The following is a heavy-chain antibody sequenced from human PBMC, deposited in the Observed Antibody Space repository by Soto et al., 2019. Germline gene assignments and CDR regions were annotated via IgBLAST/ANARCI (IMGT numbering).Heavy chain of an antibody. V-gene: IGHV3-23*01. CDR3: AKGGDYYGSGSHFDY. J-gene: IGHJ4*02. CDR1: GFTFSNYA. D-gene: IGHD3-10*01. Sequence: EVQLLESGGGLVQPGGSLRLSCAASGFTFSNYAMNWVRQAPGKGLEWVSTTSYGGGSTYYADSVKGRFTFSRDNSKNTLYLQMNSLRAEDTAVYYCAKGGDYYGSGSHFDYWGQGTLVTVSS. CDR2: TSYGGGST.